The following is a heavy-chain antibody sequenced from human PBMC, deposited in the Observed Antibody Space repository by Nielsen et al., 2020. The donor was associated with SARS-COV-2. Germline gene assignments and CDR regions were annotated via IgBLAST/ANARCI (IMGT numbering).Heavy chain of an antibody. D-gene: IGHD4-17*01. J-gene: IGHJ6*02. CDR2: ISYDGSNK. CDR3: AKERRTTSILIYHYYGMDV. CDR1: GFTFSSYG. Sequence: GGSLRLSCAASGFTFSSYGMHWVRQAPGKGLEWVAVISYDGSNKYYADSVKGRFTISRDNSKNTLYLQMNSLRAEDTAVYYCAKERRTTSILIYHYYGMDVWGQGTTVTVSS. V-gene: IGHV3-30*18.